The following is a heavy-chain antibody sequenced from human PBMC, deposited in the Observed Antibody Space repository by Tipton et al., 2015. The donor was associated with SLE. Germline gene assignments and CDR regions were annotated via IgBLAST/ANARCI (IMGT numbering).Heavy chain of an antibody. J-gene: IGHJ3*02. CDR1: GGSISSYH. CDR3: ARHGDSGFYGAFDI. D-gene: IGHD2-21*01. Sequence: TLSLTCTVSGGSISSYHWSWIRQPPGKGLEWIGYIYYSGSTNYNPSLKSRVTISVDTSKNQFSLKLSSVTAADTAVYYCARHGDSGFYGAFDIWGQGTMVTVSS. V-gene: IGHV4-59*08. CDR2: IYYSGST.